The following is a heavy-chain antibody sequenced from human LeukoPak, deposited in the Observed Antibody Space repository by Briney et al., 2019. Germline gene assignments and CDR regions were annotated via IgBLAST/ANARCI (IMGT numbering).Heavy chain of an antibody. CDR3: ARDLLNEGNHLDY. CDR1: GGSISSGGYY. J-gene: IGHJ4*02. D-gene: IGHD4-23*01. CDR2: IYYSGST. Sequence: SETLSLTCTVSGGSISSGGYYWSWIRQPPGKGLEWIGYIYYSGSTYYNPSLKSRVAISVDTSKNQFSLKLSSVTAADTAVYYCARDLLNEGNHLDYWGQGTLVTVSS. V-gene: IGHV4-30-4*08.